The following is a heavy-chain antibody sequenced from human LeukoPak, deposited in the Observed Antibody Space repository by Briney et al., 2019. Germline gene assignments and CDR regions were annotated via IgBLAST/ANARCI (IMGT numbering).Heavy chain of an antibody. J-gene: IGHJ4*02. Sequence: GGSLRLSCAASGFIFSDYYMTWIRQAPGKGLEWLSYTGGSGSTIYYADSVKGRFTISRDNAKNSLYLHMYSLRSEDTAVYYCARAYYYDSSIDYWGQGTPVTVSS. D-gene: IGHD3-22*01. CDR1: GFIFSDYY. CDR2: TGGSGSTI. CDR3: ARAYYYDSSIDY. V-gene: IGHV3-11*01.